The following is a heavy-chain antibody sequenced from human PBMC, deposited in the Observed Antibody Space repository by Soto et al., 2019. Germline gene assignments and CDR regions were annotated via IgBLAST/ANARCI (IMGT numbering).Heavy chain of an antibody. V-gene: IGHV1-69*01. J-gene: IGHJ5*02. Sequence: QVQLVQSGAEVKKPGSSVKVSCKASGGTFSSYAISWVRQAPGQGLEWMGGIIPIFVTANYAQKFQGRVTITADESTSTAYMELSSLRSEDTAVYYCARWAHYARNLDNWFDPWGQGTLVPVSS. CDR1: GGTFSSYA. CDR3: ARWAHYARNLDNWFDP. D-gene: IGHD4-17*01. CDR2: IIPIFVTA.